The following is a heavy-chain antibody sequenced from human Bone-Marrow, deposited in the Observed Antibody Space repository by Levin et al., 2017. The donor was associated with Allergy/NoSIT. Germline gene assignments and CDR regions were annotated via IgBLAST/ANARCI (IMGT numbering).Heavy chain of an antibody. V-gene: IGHV3-30*04. CDR2: ISYDGSNK. CDR3: ARAYYDILTGYYSYHAFDS. D-gene: IGHD3-9*01. Sequence: GESLKISCAASGFTFSSYAMHWVRQAPGKGLEWVAVISYDGSNKYYADSVKGRFTISRDNSKNTLYLQMNSLRAEDTAVYYCARAYYDILTGYYSYHAFDSWGQGTMVTVSS. J-gene: IGHJ3*02. CDR1: GFTFSSYA.